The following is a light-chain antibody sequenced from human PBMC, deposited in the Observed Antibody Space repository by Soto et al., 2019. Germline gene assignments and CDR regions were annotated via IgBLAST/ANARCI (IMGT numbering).Light chain of an antibody. V-gene: IGLV1-40*01. J-gene: IGLJ3*02. Sequence: QSVLTQPPSVSGAPGQRVTISCTGTNSNIGAGSDVNWYQHLPGTAPKLLIYMNTNRPSGVPDRFSGSKSDISASLAITGLQAEDEADYYCQAYDTNSRGSVFGGGTKVTVL. CDR1: NSNIGAGSD. CDR2: MNT. CDR3: QAYDTNSRGSV.